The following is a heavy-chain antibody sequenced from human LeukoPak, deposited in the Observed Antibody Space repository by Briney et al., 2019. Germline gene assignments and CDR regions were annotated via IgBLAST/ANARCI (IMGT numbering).Heavy chain of an antibody. CDR2: ISYDGSNK. J-gene: IGHJ6*02. Sequence: GGSLRLSCAASGFTFSSYGMHWVRQAPGKGLEWVAVISYDGSNKYYADSVKGRFTISRDNSKNTLYLQMNSLRAEDTAVYYCAKRRVAARPGYYYGKDVWGQGTTVTVSS. V-gene: IGHV3-30*18. CDR3: AKRRVAARPGYYYGKDV. D-gene: IGHD6-6*01. CDR1: GFTFSSYG.